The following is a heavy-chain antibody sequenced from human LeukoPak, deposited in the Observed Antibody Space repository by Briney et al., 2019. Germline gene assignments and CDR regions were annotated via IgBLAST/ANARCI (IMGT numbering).Heavy chain of an antibody. J-gene: IGHJ4*02. Sequence: GGSLRLSCAASGFTFSSYAMSWVRQAPGKGLEWVSAISGSGGSTYYADSVKGRFTISRDNSKNTLYLQMNSLRAEDTAVYYCAKDLQRGGITVAGLSLRNSRPLPPNFDYWGQGTLVTVSS. CDR2: ISGSGGST. V-gene: IGHV3-23*01. CDR3: AKDLQRGGITVAGLSLRNSRPLPPNFDY. CDR1: GFTFSSYA. D-gene: IGHD6-19*01.